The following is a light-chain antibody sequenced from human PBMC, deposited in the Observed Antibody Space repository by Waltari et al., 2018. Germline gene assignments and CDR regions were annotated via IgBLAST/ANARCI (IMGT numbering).Light chain of an antibody. V-gene: IGLV1-40*01. CDR1: SSNIGAGYD. CDR3: QSYDSSLSGSWV. CDR2: ANS. J-gene: IGLJ3*02. Sequence: QSVLTQPPSVSGATGQRVTISCTGTSSNIGAGYDVPWYQQLPGTAPQLLIYANSNRPSGVPDRFSGSKSGTSASLAITGLQAEDEADYYCQSYDSSLSGSWVFGGGTKLTVL.